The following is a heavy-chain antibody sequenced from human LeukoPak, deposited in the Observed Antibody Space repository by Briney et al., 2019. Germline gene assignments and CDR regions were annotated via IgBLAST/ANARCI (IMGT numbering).Heavy chain of an antibody. CDR1: GGTFISYA. J-gene: IGHJ4*02. Sequence: GSSVKVSCKASGGTFISYAISWVRQAPGQGLEWMGGIIPIFGTANYAQEFQGRVTITADESTSTAYMELSSLRSEDAAVYYCARVRGRAAVTPTLFDYWGQGTLVTVSS. CDR3: ARVRGRAAVTPTLFDY. D-gene: IGHD4-17*01. CDR2: IIPIFGTA. V-gene: IGHV1-69*01.